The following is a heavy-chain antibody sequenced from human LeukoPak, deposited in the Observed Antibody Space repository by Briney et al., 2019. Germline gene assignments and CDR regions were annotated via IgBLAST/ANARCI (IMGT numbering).Heavy chain of an antibody. D-gene: IGHD1-26*01. J-gene: IGHJ4*02. V-gene: IGHV4-4*07. CDR2: IYTSGST. CDR3: ARGSLVGATRFFDS. CDR1: GVSISSYY. Sequence: SETLSLTCTVSGVSISSYYWSWIRQPAGKGLEWVGRIYTSGSTNYNPSLMSRVTMSVDTSKNQFSLKLSSVTAADTAVYYCARGSLVGATRFFDSWGQGTPVTVSS.